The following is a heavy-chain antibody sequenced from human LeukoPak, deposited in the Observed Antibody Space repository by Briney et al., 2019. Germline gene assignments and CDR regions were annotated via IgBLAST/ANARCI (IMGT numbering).Heavy chain of an antibody. CDR1: GGSISSYY. CDR3: ARYRGKTTVSSLDWFDP. D-gene: IGHD4-11*01. CDR2: IYYSGST. V-gene: IGHV4-59*01. Sequence: SEPLSLTCTVSGGSISSYYWSWIRQPPGKGLEWIGSIYYSGSTKYNPSLKSRVTISVDTSKNQFSLKLSSVTAADTAVYYCARYRGKTTVSSLDWFDPWGQGTLVTVSS. J-gene: IGHJ5*02.